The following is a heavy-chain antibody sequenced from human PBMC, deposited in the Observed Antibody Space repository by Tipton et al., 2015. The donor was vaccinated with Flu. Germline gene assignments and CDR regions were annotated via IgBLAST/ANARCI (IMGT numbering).Heavy chain of an antibody. Sequence: TLSLTCSVYGGSFSGYFWTWIRQPPGMGLEWIGDINHIGNTNTNPSLKSRVTISIDTSKSQFFLDLTSMTAADTGICYCVRARDYGDRGGGWFDPWGQGTLVTVSS. CDR1: GGSFSGYF. D-gene: IGHD4-17*01. CDR2: INHIGNT. V-gene: IGHV4-34*01. J-gene: IGHJ5*02. CDR3: VRARDYGDRGGGWFDP.